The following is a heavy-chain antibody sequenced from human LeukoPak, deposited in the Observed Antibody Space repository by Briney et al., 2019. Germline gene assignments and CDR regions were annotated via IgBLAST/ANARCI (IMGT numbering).Heavy chain of an antibody. CDR3: ARRKAQYYGSGSYLYDY. J-gene: IGHJ4*02. Sequence: PGGSLRLPCAASGFTFSDYYMSWIRQAPGKGLEWVSYISSSGSTIYYADSVKGRFTISRDNAKNSLYLQMNSLRAEDTAVYYCARRKAQYYGSGSYLYDYWGQGTLVTVSS. CDR2: ISSSGSTI. D-gene: IGHD3-10*01. CDR1: GFTFSDYY. V-gene: IGHV3-11*04.